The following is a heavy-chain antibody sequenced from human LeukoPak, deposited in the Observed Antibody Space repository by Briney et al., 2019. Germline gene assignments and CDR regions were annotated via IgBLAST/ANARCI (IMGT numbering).Heavy chain of an antibody. D-gene: IGHD3-22*01. V-gene: IGHV3-11*01. CDR2: ISSSGTTI. CDR3: ARESYYYDSSGYYVYYFDY. J-gene: IGHJ4*02. Sequence: PGGSLRLSCVASGFTFSDYYMSWIRQAPGKGLEWVSYISSSGTTIYYADSVKGRFTISRDNAKNSLYLQMNSLRAEDTAVYYCARESYYYDSSGYYVYYFDYWGQGTLVTVSS. CDR1: GFTFSDYY.